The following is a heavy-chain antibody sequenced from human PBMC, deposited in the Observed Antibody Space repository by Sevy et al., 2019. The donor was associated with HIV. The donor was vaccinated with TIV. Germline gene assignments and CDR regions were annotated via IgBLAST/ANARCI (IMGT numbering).Heavy chain of an antibody. V-gene: IGHV3-48*04. CDR2: ISSSGSTI. Sequence: GGSLRLSCAASGFTFSSYAMSWVRQAPGKGLEWVSYISSSGSTIYYADSVKGRFTISRDNAKNSLYLQMNSLRAEDTAVYYCARDYCSSTSCYMYYYYYYGMDVWGQGTTVTVSS. CDR1: GFTFSSYA. CDR3: ARDYCSSTSCYMYYYYYYGMDV. D-gene: IGHD2-2*02. J-gene: IGHJ6*02.